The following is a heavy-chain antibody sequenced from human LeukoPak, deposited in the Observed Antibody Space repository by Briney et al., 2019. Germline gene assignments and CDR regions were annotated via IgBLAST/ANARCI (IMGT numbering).Heavy chain of an antibody. Sequence: GRSVRLSCVASGFTFNSYGMHWVRQAPGKGLEWVALIWYDESNEYYADSVKGRFTISRDNSKNTLYLQMNSLRAEDTAVYYCARVRWELHYYYYGMDVWGQGTTVTVS. CDR1: GFTFNSYG. CDR3: ARVRWELHYYYYGMDV. D-gene: IGHD1-26*01. CDR2: IWYDESNE. J-gene: IGHJ6*02. V-gene: IGHV3-33*01.